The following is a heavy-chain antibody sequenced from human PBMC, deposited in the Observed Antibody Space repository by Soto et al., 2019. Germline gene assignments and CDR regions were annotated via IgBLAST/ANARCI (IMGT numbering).Heavy chain of an antibody. CDR2: ITSSSNHI. CDR3: AKNRDYCSTTTCSGGMDV. V-gene: IGHV3-21*01. J-gene: IGHJ6*02. Sequence: PGGSLRLSCAASGFTFSSYTMNWVRQAPGKGLEWVSSITSSSNHIYYADSVKGRFTISRDNAKNSLYLQMNSLRAEDTAVYYCAKNRDYCSTTTCSGGMDVWGQGPTVTVSS. D-gene: IGHD2-2*01. CDR1: GFTFSSYT.